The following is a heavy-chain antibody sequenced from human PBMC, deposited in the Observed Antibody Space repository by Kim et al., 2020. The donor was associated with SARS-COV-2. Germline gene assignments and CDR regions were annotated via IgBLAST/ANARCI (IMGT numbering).Heavy chain of an antibody. J-gene: IGHJ4*01. V-gene: IGHV3-23*01. CDR3: AKDKSDTWSSVDY. CDR1: GFTFSSYA. Sequence: GGSLRLSCAASGFTFSSYAMNWVRQAPGKGPEWVSYISGSSSSTYHADSVKGRFAISRDNSKKTLYLQMNSLRAEDTAVYYCAKDKSDTWSSVDYCG. D-gene: IGHD2-8*02. CDR2: ISGSSSST.